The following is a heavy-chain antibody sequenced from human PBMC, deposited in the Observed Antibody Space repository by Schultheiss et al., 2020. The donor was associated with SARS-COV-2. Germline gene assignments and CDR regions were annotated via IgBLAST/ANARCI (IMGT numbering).Heavy chain of an antibody. Sequence: SETLSLTCAVYGGSFSGYYWSWIRQPPGKGLEWIGEINHSGSTNYNPSLKSRVTISVDTSKNQFSLKLSSVTAADTAVYYCARDREAPYYYYGMDVWGQGTTVTVSS. V-gene: IGHV4-34*01. CDR3: ARDREAPYYYYGMDV. CDR2: INHSGST. D-gene: IGHD1-26*01. CDR1: GGSFSGYY. J-gene: IGHJ6*02.